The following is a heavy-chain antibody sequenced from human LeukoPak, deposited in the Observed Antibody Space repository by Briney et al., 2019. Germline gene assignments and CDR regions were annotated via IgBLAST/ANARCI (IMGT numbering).Heavy chain of an antibody. CDR2: IIPIFGTA. V-gene: IGHV1-69*13. CDR1: GGTFSSYA. J-gene: IGHJ5*02. CDR3: ARPSRTATNYDFWSGYPLDP. D-gene: IGHD3-3*01. Sequence: SVKVSCKASGGTFSSYAISWVRQAPGQGLEWMGGIIPIFGTANYAQKFQGRVTITADESTSTAYMELSSLRSEDTAVYYCARPSRTATNYDFWSGYPLDPWGQGTLVTVSS.